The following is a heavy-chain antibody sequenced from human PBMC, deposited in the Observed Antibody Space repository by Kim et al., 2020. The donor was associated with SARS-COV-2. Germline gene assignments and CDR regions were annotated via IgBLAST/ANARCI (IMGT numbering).Heavy chain of an antibody. CDR2: INHSGST. CDR1: GGSFSGYY. D-gene: IGHD6-13*01. V-gene: IGHV4-34*01. J-gene: IGHJ5*02. Sequence: SETLSLTCAVYGGSFSGYYWSWIRQPPGKGLEWIGEINHSGSTNYNPSLKSRVTISVDTSKNQFSLKLSSVTAADTAVYYCARCAEPPIAAAGTVWFDPWGQGTLVTVSS. CDR3: ARCAEPPIAAAGTVWFDP.